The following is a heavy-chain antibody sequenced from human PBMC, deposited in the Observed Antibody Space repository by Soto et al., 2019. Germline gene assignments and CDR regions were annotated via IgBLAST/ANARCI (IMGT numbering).Heavy chain of an antibody. Sequence: EVQLVEFEGGLVQRGGSLRLSCAASGFTFNYYWMHWVRQAPGQGLVWVSHIHSDGSSTTYADSVKGRFTISRDNAKNTLYLHMNSLRAEDTAVYYCARGDKGGFDLWGQGTTVTVSS. D-gene: IGHD2-21*02. V-gene: IGHV3-74*01. J-gene: IGHJ3*01. CDR3: ARGDKGGFDL. CDR2: IHSDGSST. CDR1: GFTFNYYW.